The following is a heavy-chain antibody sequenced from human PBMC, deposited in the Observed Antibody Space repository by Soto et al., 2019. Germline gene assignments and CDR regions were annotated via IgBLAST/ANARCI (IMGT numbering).Heavy chain of an antibody. CDR1: GFTFSTYG. CDR3: AKDRGAGELGPNWEFDC. V-gene: IGHV3-23*01. Sequence: EVQLLESGGGLVQPGGYLRLSCAVSGFTFSTYGMSWVRQAPGKGLEWVSGISGSGGRTYYADSVKGRFTISRNNSKNTVFLQMNSLRAADTAVYYCAKDRGAGELGPNWEFDCWGQGTLVTVSS. J-gene: IGHJ4*02. D-gene: IGHD1-26*01. CDR2: ISGSGGRT.